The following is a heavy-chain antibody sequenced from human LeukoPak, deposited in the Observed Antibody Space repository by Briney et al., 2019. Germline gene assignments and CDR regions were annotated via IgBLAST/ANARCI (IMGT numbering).Heavy chain of an antibody. J-gene: IGHJ4*02. CDR2: ISSSSSTI. V-gene: IGHV3-48*04. CDR1: GFTLSSYS. CDR3: ARRATTERGHSYGLDF. Sequence: GGSLRLSCAASGFTLSSYSMNWVRQAPGKGLEWVSYISSSSSTIYYADSLTGRFTISRDNAKNSLYLQMNSLRAEDTAMYYCARRATTERGHSYGLDFWGQGTLVTVSS. D-gene: IGHD5-18*01.